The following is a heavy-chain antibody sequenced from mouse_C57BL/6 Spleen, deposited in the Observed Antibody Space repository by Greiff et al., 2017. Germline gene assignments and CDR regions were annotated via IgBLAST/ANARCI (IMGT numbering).Heavy chain of an antibody. J-gene: IGHJ2*01. CDR3: ARKGGLHYGSRNYFDY. CDR2: IDPSDSYT. V-gene: IGHV1-50*01. CDR1: GYTFTSYW. Sequence: QVQLQQPGAELVKPGASVKLSCKASGYTFTSYWMQWVKQRPGQGLEWIGEIDPSDSYTNYNQKFKGKATLTVDTSSSTAYMQLSSLTSEDSAVYYCARKGGLHYGSRNYFDYWGQGTTLTVSS. D-gene: IGHD1-1*01.